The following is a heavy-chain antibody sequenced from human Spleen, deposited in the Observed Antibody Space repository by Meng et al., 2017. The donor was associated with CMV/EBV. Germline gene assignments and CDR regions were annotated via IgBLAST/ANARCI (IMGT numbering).Heavy chain of an antibody. CDR1: GFTFSDHY. J-gene: IGHJ4*02. Sequence: LRLSCAASGFTFSDHYMDWGRQAPGRGLEWVGRIRNKAYGYTPEYAASVKGRFAISRDDSKNSLYLQMNRLKTADSAVYYCAIGGGLYWGQGTLVTVSS. CDR3: AIGGGLY. D-gene: IGHD3-3*01. V-gene: IGHV3-72*01. CDR2: IRNKAYGYTP.